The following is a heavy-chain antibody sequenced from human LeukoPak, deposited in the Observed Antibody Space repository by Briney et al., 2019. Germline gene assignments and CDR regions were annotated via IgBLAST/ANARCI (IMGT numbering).Heavy chain of an antibody. Sequence: GGSLRLSCAASGFTFSSFKMNWVRQAPGKGLDWVSSISSSSSFIYYADSVKGRFTVSRDNAKNSLYLQMNSLRAEDTAVYYCAREPTTVTTLSHFDYWGQGTLVTVAS. V-gene: IGHV3-21*01. D-gene: IGHD4-17*01. CDR1: GFTFSSFK. CDR3: AREPTTVTTLSHFDY. CDR2: ISSSSSFI. J-gene: IGHJ4*02.